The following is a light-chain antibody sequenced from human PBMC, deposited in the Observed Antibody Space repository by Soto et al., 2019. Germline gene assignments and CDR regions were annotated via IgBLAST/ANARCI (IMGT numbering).Light chain of an antibody. Sequence: EIVLTQSPGTLSLSPGERATLSRRASQSVSSSYLAWYQQKPGQAPRLLIYGASSRATGIPDRFSGSGSGTDFTLTISRLEPEDFAVFYCQQYGNSPYTFGQGTNLEIK. CDR1: QSVSSSY. V-gene: IGKV3-20*01. CDR3: QQYGNSPYT. J-gene: IGKJ2*01. CDR2: GAS.